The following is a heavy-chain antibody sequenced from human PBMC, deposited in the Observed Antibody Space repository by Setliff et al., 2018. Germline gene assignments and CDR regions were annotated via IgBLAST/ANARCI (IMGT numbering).Heavy chain of an antibody. J-gene: IGHJ4*02. CDR1: GFIFGSDY. V-gene: IGHV3-7*03. CDR2: IRHDGGDI. Sequence: GGSLRLSCAASGFIFGSDYMGWIRQTPGKGLEWVANIRHDGGDINYVDSVKGRFTISRDNAENSLYLQMDILRVEDTAIYYCARAAAPTGGRVYYDLWGQGTLVTVSS. CDR3: ARAAAPTGGRVYYDL. D-gene: IGHD2-2*01.